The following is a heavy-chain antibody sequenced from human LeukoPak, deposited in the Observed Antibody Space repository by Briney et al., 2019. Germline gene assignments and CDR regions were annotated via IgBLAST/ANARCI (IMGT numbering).Heavy chain of an antibody. J-gene: IGHJ3*02. D-gene: IGHD2-2*01. CDR3: ARDKDIVVVPAATKPPRRAFNI. V-gene: IGHV1-46*03. CDR1: AYTFTSYY. Sequence: ASVKVSCKASAYTFTSYYMHWVRQAPGQGLEWMGIINPSGGSTSYAQKFQGRVTMTRDTSTSTVYMELSSLRSEDTAVHYCARDKDIVVVPAATKPPRRAFNIWVQGTMVTVSS. CDR2: INPSGGST.